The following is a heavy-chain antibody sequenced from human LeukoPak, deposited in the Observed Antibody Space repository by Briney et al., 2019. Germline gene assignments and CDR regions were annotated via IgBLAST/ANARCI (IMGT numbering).Heavy chain of an antibody. CDR2: IYTSGST. CDR1: GGSFSGYY. V-gene: IGHV4-4*07. J-gene: IGHJ4*02. CDR3: ARDSWGDFWSGYPDY. Sequence: SETLSLTCAVYGGSFSGYYWSWIRQPAGKGLEWIGRIYTSGSTNYNPSLKSRVTMSVDTSKNQFSLKLSSVTAADTAVYYCARDSWGDFWSGYPDYWGQGTLVTVPS. D-gene: IGHD3-3*01.